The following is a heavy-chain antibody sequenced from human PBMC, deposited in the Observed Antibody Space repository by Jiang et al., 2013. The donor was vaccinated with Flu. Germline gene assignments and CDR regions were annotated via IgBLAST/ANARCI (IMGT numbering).Heavy chain of an antibody. CDR3: ARVSTREDSGYDRPIDY. J-gene: IGHJ4*02. CDR2: INHSGST. CDR1: GGSFSGYY. Sequence: GLLKPSETLSLTCAVYGGSFSGYYWSWIRQPPGKGLEWIGEINHSGSTNYNPSLKSRVTISVDTSKNQFSLKLSSVTAADTAVYYCARVSTREDSGYDRPIDYWGQGTLVTVSS. D-gene: IGHD5-12*01. V-gene: IGHV4-34*01.